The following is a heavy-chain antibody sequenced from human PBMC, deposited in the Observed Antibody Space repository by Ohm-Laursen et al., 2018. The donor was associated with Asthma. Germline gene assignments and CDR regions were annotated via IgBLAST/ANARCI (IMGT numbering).Heavy chain of an antibody. CDR3: ARGLRNGVYYYYGMDV. CDR1: GYTFTSYY. V-gene: IGHV1-46*03. CDR2: INPSGGST. J-gene: IGHJ6*02. D-gene: IGHD1-1*01. Sequence: ASVKVSCKASGYTFTSYYMHWVRQAPGQGLEWMGIINPSGGSTSYAQKFQGRVTMTRDTSTSTVYMELSSLRSEDTAVYYCARGLRNGVYYYYGMDVWGQGTTVTVSS.